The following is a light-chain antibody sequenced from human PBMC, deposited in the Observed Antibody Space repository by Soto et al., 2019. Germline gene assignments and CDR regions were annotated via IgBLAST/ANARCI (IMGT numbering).Light chain of an antibody. CDR3: QLCTYWPPGGYT. V-gene: IGKV3-11*01. J-gene: IGKJ2*01. CDR1: QSVSSY. Sequence: EIVLTQSPATLSLSPGERATLSCRASQSVSSYLAWYQQKPGQAPRLLIYDASNRATDIPARFSGSGSGTDFTLTISRREHDDFAVYYCQLCTYWPPGGYTFGRGTNLEI. CDR2: DAS.